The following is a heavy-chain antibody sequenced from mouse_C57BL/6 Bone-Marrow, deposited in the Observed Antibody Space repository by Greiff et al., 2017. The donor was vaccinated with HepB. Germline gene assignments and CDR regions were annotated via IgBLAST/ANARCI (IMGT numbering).Heavy chain of an antibody. CDR3: ARCYYRYFDY. J-gene: IGHJ2*01. CDR1: GYTFTDYY. D-gene: IGHD2-12*01. Sequence: QVQLKQSGPELVKPGASVKISCKASGYTFTDYYINWVKQRPGQGLEWIGWIVPGSGSTYYNEKFKGKATLTVDKSSSTAYMLHSSLTSEDSAVYFCARCYYRYFDYWGQGTTLTVSS. CDR2: IVPGSGST. V-gene: IGHV1-75*01.